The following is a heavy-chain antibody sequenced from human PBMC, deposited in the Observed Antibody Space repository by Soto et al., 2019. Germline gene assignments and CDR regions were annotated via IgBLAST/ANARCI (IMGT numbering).Heavy chain of an antibody. V-gene: IGHV1-69*12. CDR3: ARDKDRQQLGGNYYSAIDV. CDR2: IIPIFSTP. Sequence: QVQLVQSGAEVKKPGSSVTVSCKASGGTFGNSAISWVRQSPGQGLEWMGGIIPIFSTPDYAQKFQGRVKFTADESTSTAYMELTSLRSEDTAVYYSARDKDRQQLGGNYYSAIDVWGPGTTVTVSS. J-gene: IGHJ6*02. D-gene: IGHD3-3*02. CDR1: GGTFGNSA.